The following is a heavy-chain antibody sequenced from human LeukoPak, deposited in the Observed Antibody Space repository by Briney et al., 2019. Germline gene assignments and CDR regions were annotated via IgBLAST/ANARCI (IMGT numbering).Heavy chain of an antibody. CDR2: INPSGGST. D-gene: IGHD1-26*01. V-gene: IGHV1-46*01. CDR3: ARDSLVKGYSGSYYVLVAKHAFDI. CDR1: GGTFSSYA. Sequence: GASVKVSCKASGGTFSSYAISWVRQAPGQGLEWMGIINPSGGSTSYAQKLQGRVTMTTDTSTSTAYMELRSLRSDDTAVYYCARDSLVKGYSGSYYVLVAKHAFDIWGQGTMVTVSS. J-gene: IGHJ3*02.